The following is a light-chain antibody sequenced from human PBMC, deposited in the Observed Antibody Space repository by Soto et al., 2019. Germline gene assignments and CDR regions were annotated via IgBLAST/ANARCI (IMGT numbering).Light chain of an antibody. CDR1: QSVGSNY. CDR2: GAS. Sequence: EIVLTHSPGTLSLSPGERATLSCRASQSVGSNYLAWYQQKPGQAPRLLIYGASSRATGTPDRFSGSGSGTDFTLTISRLEPEDFAVYHCQQYITAPETFGQGTKVDIK. V-gene: IGKV3-20*01. CDR3: QQYITAPET. J-gene: IGKJ1*01.